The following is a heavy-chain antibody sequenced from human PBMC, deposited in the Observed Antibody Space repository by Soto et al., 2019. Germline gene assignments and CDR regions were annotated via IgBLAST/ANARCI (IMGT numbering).Heavy chain of an antibody. Sequence: SQTLSLTCAISGDSVSSNSAAWNWIRQSPSRGLEWLGRTYYRSKWYNDYAVSVKSRITINPGTSKNQFSLQLNSVTPEDTAVYYCAGPELRYSRFPFDYWGQGTLVTVSS. CDR2: TYYRSKWYN. CDR1: GDSVSSNSAA. D-gene: IGHD6-13*01. CDR3: AGPELRYSRFPFDY. J-gene: IGHJ4*02. V-gene: IGHV6-1*01.